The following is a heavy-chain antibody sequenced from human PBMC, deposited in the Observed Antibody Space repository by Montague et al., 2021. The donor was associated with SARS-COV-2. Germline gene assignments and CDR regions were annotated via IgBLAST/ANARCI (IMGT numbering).Heavy chain of an antibody. J-gene: IGHJ6*02. CDR1: GFSFSNFA. D-gene: IGHD3-22*01. V-gene: IGHV3-23*01. Sequence: SLRLSCAASGFSFSNFAMTWVRQAPGKGLEWVSSIGASGGSIFYADSVKGRFTISRDNSKNTLYLQMNSPRVEDTSEYYCAKARVRGGSGYCYSCLCMDVWSLGTTVTVSS. CDR3: AKARVRGGSGYCYSCLCMDV. CDR2: IGASGGSI.